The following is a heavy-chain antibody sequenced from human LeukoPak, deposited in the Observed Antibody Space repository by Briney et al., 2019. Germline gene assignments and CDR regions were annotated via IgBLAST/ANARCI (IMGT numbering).Heavy chain of an antibody. V-gene: IGHV3-7*01. J-gene: IGHJ4*02. CDR3: ARHSGSYQRAFDY. CDR1: GFAFSNYW. D-gene: IGHD1-26*01. Sequence: GGSLRLSCAASGFAFSNYWMSWVRQAPGKGLEWVANIKQDGSEKFYVDSVKGRFTISRDNAKNSLYLQTNSLRADDTAVYFCARHSGSYQRAFDYWGQGTLVTVSS. CDR2: IKQDGSEK.